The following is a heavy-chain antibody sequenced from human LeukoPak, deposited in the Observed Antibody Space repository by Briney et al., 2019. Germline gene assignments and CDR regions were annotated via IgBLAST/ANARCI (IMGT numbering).Heavy chain of an antibody. CDR3: ARDRLGPSFSVSHFDL. Sequence: GGSLRLTCATSGFTFVDYGLSWIRRAPGKGLEWLCAINYNGAITDYADSVKGRFTISRDNAKNSLYLRMDSLRAEDTALYYCARDRLGPSFSVSHFDLWGQGTLVTVSS. V-gene: IGHV3-20*04. J-gene: IGHJ4*02. CDR2: INYNGAIT. CDR1: GFTFVDYG. D-gene: IGHD3-3*02.